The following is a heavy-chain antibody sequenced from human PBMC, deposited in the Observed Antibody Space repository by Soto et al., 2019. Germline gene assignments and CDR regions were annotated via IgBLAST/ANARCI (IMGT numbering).Heavy chain of an antibody. Sequence: SETLSLTCTVSGGSISSSSYYWGWIRQPPGKGLEWIGSIYYSGSTYYNPSLKSRVTISVDTSKNQFSLKLSSVTAADTAVYYCARHESGGEQWLVRSTPYNWFDPWGQGTLVTVSS. D-gene: IGHD6-19*01. CDR3: ARHESGGEQWLVRSTPYNWFDP. J-gene: IGHJ5*02. CDR1: GGSISSSSYY. V-gene: IGHV4-39*01. CDR2: IYYSGST.